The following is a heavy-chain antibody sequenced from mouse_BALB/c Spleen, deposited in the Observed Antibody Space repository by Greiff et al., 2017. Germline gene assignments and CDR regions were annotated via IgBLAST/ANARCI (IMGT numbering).Heavy chain of an antibody. V-gene: IGHV3-2*02. CDR1: GYSITSDYA. CDR3: ANYYRYDDWYFDV. CDR2: ISYSGST. Sequence: EVQLQQSGPGLVKPSQSLSLTCTVTGYSITSDYAWNWIRQFPGNKLEWMGYISYSGSTSYNPSLKSRISITRDTSKNQFFLQLNSVTTEDTATYYCANYYRYDDWYFDVGGAGTTVTVAS. D-gene: IGHD2-14*01. J-gene: IGHJ1*01.